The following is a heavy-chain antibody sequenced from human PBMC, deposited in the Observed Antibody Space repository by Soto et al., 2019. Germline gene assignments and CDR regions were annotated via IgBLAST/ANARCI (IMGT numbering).Heavy chain of an antibody. D-gene: IGHD3-22*01. CDR2: IYYSGIT. J-gene: IGHJ5*02. V-gene: IGHV4-39*01. CDR3: ARSNSGYYKWFDP. CDR1: GDSISSSNYY. Sequence: HLQLQESGPGLVKPSETLSLTCTVSGDSISSSNYYWGWIRQPPGKGLEWIANIYYSGITYCNPSLKSRVAISVDTSKNQFSLKLSSVSAADTVIYYCARSNSGYYKWFDPWGQGTLVTVSS.